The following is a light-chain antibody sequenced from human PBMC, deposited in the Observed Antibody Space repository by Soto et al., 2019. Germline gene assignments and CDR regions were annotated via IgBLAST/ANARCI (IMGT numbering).Light chain of an antibody. Sequence: QSVLTQPPSVSGAPGQRVTISCTGSSSNLGACYDVPWYQQLPGTDPKLLIYGHSNRPSGVPDRFSGSKSGTSASLAITGLQSEDEADYYCQSYCSNLSYVFGTGTKVTVL. V-gene: IGLV1-40*01. CDR1: SSNLGACYD. CDR2: GHS. CDR3: QSYCSNLSYV. J-gene: IGLJ1*01.